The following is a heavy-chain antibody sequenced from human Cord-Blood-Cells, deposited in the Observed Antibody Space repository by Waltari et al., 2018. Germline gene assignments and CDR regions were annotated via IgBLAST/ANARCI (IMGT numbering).Heavy chain of an antibody. CDR2: IIPIFGTA. CDR1: GGTFSSYA. Sequence: QVQLVQSGAEVKKTGSSVKVSCKASGGTFSSYAISWVRQAPGQGLEWMRGIIPIFGTANYAQKFEGRVTITAEESTSTAYMELSSMRSEDTAVYYCARQQQLDAFDIWGQGTMVTVSS. J-gene: IGHJ3*02. V-gene: IGHV1-69*01. D-gene: IGHD6-13*01. CDR3: ARQQQLDAFDI.